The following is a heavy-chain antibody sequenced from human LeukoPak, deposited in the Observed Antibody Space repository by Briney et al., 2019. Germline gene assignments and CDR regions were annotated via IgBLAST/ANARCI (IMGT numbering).Heavy chain of an antibody. CDR2: IRSKRNNYAT. V-gene: IGHV3-73*01. D-gene: IGHD6-13*01. Sequence: PGGSLRLSCAASGFTFSGFVMHWVRQAAGKGLEWVGRIRSKRNNYATAYAASVKGRFTISRDDSKNTVYLHMDSLKTEDTALYYCSRLEDSSPIEVALDIWGQGTVVTVSS. J-gene: IGHJ3*02. CDR1: GFTFSGFV. CDR3: SRLEDSSPIEVALDI.